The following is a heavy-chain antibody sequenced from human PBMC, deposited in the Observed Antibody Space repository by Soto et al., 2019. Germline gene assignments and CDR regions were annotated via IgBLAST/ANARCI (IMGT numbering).Heavy chain of an antibody. CDR2: LTNLGTRT. V-gene: IGHV3-23*01. CDR3: ARDPKTSGGQHWAFNYFDS. CDR1: GFTLRDYA. Sequence: GGSLRLSCAASGFTLRDYAMSWVRQAPEKGLEWVPSLTNLGTRTFYADSVKGRFTISRDNSKSTLYLQVDSLRPEDAAVYYCARDPKTSGGQHWAFNYFDSWGQGTLVTVSS. J-gene: IGHJ4*02. D-gene: IGHD7-27*01.